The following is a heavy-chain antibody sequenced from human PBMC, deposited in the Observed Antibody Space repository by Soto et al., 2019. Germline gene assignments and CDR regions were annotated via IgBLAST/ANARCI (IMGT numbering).Heavy chain of an antibody. D-gene: IGHD4-17*01. V-gene: IGHV3-23*01. CDR1: GFTFSNYA. J-gene: IGHJ1*01. CDR2: IIGSGAIT. CDR3: VKAPVPDYGTFGSCVFQH. Sequence: EVQLLESGGALVQPGESLRLSCVASGFTFSNYAMSWVRQAPGKGPEWVSSIIGSGAITYHADSVKGRFTISRDNSENTLHLQMNSLRVEDTAVFYCVKAPVPDYGTFGSCVFQHWGQGTLVTVSS.